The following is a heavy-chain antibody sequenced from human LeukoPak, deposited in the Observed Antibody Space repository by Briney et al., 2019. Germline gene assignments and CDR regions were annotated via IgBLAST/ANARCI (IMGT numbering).Heavy chain of an antibody. J-gene: IGHJ6*02. D-gene: IGHD6-19*01. Sequence: PGGSLRLSCAASGFTVSSNYMSWVRQAPGKGLEWVSVIYSGGSTYYADSVKGRFTISRDNSKNTLYLQMNSLRAEDTAVYYCAREKSIAVAGNHYYYGMDVWGQGTTVTVSS. CDR3: AREKSIAVAGNHYYYGMDV. CDR1: GFTVSSNY. CDR2: IYSGGST. V-gene: IGHV3-53*01.